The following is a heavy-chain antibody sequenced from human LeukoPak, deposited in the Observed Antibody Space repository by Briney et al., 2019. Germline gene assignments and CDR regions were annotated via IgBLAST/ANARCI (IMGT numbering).Heavy chain of an antibody. J-gene: IGHJ6*02. CDR1: GGSISSGGYY. V-gene: IGHV4-39*07. CDR3: ARETRMDV. Sequence: SETLSLTCTVSGGSISSGGYYWSWIRQHPGKGLEWIGEINHSGSTNYNPSLKSRVTISEDTSKNQFSLKLNSVTAADTAVYYCARETRMDVWGQGTTVTVSS. CDR2: INHSGST.